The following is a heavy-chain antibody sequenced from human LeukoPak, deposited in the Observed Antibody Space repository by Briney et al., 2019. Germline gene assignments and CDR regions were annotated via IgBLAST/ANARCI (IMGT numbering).Heavy chain of an antibody. V-gene: IGHV3-48*01. D-gene: IGHD2-2*01. J-gene: IGHJ4*02. Sequence: GGSLRLSCAASGFTFSSYSMNWVRQAPGKGLEWVSYISSSSSTIYYADSVKGRFTISRDNAKNSLYLQMNSLRAEDTAVYYCARPDCSSTSCYGWFDYWGQGTLVTVSS. CDR3: ARPDCSSTSCYGWFDY. CDR2: ISSSSSTI. CDR1: GFTFSSYS.